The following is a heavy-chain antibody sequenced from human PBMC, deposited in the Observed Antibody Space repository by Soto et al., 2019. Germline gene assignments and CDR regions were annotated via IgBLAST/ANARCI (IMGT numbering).Heavy chain of an antibody. CDR3: ARQDSYDYSNSGY. CDR2: IYYSGST. J-gene: IGHJ4*02. CDR1: GGSISSSSYY. D-gene: IGHD4-4*01. Sequence: QLQLQESGPGLVKPSETLSLTCTVSGGSISSSSYYWGWIRQPPGKGLEWIGSIYYSGSTYYNPSFNSRVPISVATSKNQFSLKLSSVTAAAPAVYYCARQDSYDYSNSGYWGQGTLVTVSS. V-gene: IGHV4-39*01.